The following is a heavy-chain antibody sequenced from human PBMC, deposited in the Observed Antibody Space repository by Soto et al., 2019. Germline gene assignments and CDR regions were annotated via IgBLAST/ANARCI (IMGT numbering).Heavy chain of an antibody. CDR2: ISSSGSTI. J-gene: IGHJ1*01. CDR3: ARDRGRSRYCSSTSCYPVYFQH. CDR1: GFTFSDYY. Sequence: QVQLVESGGGLVKPGGSLRLSCAASGFTFSDYYMSWIRQAPGKGLEWVSYISSSGSTIYYADSVKGRFTISRDNAKNSLYLQMNSLRAEDTAVYYCARDRGRSRYCSSTSCYPVYFQHWGQGTLVTVSS. V-gene: IGHV3-11*01. D-gene: IGHD2-2*01.